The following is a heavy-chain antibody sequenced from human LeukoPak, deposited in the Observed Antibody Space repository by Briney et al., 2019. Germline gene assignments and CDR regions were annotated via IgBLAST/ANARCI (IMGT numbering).Heavy chain of an antibody. D-gene: IGHD1-1*01. CDR3: AVLQLERLDNWFDP. V-gene: IGHV1-2*02. J-gene: IGHJ5*02. CDR1: GYTFTGYY. Sequence: ASVTVSCKASGYTFTGYYMHWVRQAPGQGLEWMGWINPNSGGTNYAQKFQGRVTMTRDTSISTAYMELSRLRSDDTAVYCCAVLQLERLDNWFDPWGQGTLVTVSS. CDR2: INPNSGGT.